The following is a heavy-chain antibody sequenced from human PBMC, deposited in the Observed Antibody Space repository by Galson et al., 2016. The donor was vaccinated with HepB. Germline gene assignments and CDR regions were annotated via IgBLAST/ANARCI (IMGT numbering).Heavy chain of an antibody. D-gene: IGHD4-23*01. Sequence: SLRLSCAASGFTFSNYAMSWVRQAPGKGLEWVSYISSSSSTIYYADSVKGRFTISRDNAKNSLYLQMNSLRDEDTAVYYCARGGNSGRGWFDPWGQGTLVTVSS. CDR1: GFTFSNYA. CDR2: ISSSSSTI. J-gene: IGHJ5*02. CDR3: ARGGNSGRGWFDP. V-gene: IGHV3-48*02.